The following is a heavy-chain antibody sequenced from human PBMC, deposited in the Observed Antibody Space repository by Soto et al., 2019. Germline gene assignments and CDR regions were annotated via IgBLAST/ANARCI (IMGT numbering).Heavy chain of an antibody. CDR2: ISAYNGNT. V-gene: IGHV1-18*01. CDR1: GYTFTSYG. J-gene: IGHJ6*03. Sequence: GASVKVSCKASGYTFTSYGISWVRQAPGQGLEWMGWISAYNGNTNYAQKLQGRVTMTTDTSTSTAYMELRSLRSDDTAVYYCARETADYYDFWSGYHAAMDVWGKGTTVTVS. CDR3: ARETADYYDFWSGYHAAMDV. D-gene: IGHD3-3*01.